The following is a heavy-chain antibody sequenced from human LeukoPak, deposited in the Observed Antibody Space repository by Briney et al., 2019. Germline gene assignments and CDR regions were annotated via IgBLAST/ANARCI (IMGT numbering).Heavy chain of an antibody. D-gene: IGHD1-1*01. J-gene: IGHJ4*02. Sequence: GGSLRLSCAASAFTFSSYAMHWVRQAPGKGLEWVAVISYDGTNKYYADSVKGRFTISRDNSKNTLYLQMNSLRAEDTAVYYCARVRDWNDNFDSWGQGTLVTVSS. CDR1: AFTFSSYA. V-gene: IGHV3-30-3*01. CDR2: ISYDGTNK. CDR3: ARVRDWNDNFDS.